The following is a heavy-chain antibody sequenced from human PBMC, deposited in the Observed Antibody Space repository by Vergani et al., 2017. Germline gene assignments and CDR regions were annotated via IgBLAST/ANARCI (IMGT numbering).Heavy chain of an antibody. CDR3: ARLLSSSSGGDY. CDR1: GGSISSSSYY. Sequence: QLQLQESGPGLVKPSETLSLTCTVSGGSISSSSYYWGWIRQPPGKGLEWIGSIYYSGSTYYNPSLKSRVTISVDTSKNQFSLKLSSVTAADTAVYYCARLLSSSSGGDYWGQGTLVTVSS. J-gene: IGHJ4*02. D-gene: IGHD6-6*01. CDR2: IYYSGST. V-gene: IGHV4-39*01.